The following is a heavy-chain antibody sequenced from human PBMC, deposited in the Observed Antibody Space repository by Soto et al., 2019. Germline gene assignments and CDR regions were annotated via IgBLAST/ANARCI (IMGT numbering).Heavy chain of an antibody. J-gene: IGHJ5*02. CDR1: GFSFTGYY. Sequence: ASVKVSCKASGFSFTGYYIHWLRQAPGQGLEWMGWINAHSGGTEYAQKFQGRVTLTRDTSIATAYPTLTSLTSDDTALYYCAKDLTRQLAYWLDPWGQGTQVTVSS. V-gene: IGHV1-2*02. D-gene: IGHD6-6*01. CDR3: AKDLTRQLAYWLDP. CDR2: INAHSGGT.